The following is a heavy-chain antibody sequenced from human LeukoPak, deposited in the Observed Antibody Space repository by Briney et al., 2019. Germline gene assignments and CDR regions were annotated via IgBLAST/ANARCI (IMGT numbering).Heavy chain of an antibody. J-gene: IGHJ4*02. CDR3: VKGRGYCSSTSCYGGGDFDY. V-gene: IGHV3-64D*06. Sequence: GGSLRLSCSASGFTFSSYAMHWVRQAPGKGLEYVSAISSNGGSTYYADSVKGRFTISRDNSKNTLYLQMSSLRAEDTAVYYCVKGRGYCSSTSCYGGGDFDYWGQGTLVTVSS. D-gene: IGHD2-2*01. CDR2: ISSNGGST. CDR1: GFTFSSYA.